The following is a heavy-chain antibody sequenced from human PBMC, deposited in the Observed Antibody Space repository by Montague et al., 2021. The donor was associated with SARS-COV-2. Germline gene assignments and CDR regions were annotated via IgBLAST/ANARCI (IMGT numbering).Heavy chain of an antibody. CDR1: GDSVSSNSAT. D-gene: IGHD1-26*01. CDR3: ARWDIPRGTTSV. CDR2: TYYEPKWLN. J-gene: IGHJ3*01. V-gene: IGHV6-1*01. Sequence: CAISGDSVSSNSATWNWLRQSPSRGLEWLGRTYYEPKWLNDYRGFVRSRMIINPDTSRNQFSLQLNSVTPEDTAVYYCARWDIPRGTTSVWGQGTMVTVSS.